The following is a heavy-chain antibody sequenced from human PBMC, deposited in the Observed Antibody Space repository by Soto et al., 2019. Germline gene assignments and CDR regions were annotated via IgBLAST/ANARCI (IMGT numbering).Heavy chain of an antibody. J-gene: IGHJ6*02. CDR1: GGSISSSSYY. CDR2: IYYSGST. V-gene: IGHV4-39*01. CDR3: ARAMSIAARPRYYYGMDV. D-gene: IGHD6-6*01. Sequence: SETLSLTCSVSGGSISSSSYYWGWIRQPPGKGLEWIGSIYYSGSTYYNPSLKSRVTISVDTSKNQFSLKLSSVTAADTAVYYCARAMSIAARPRYYYGMDVWGQGTTVT.